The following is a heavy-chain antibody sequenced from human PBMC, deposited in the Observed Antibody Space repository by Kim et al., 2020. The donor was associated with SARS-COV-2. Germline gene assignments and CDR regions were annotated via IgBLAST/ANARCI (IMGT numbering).Heavy chain of an antibody. Sequence: YDADSVKGRFTISRDNSKNTLYLQMNSLRAEDTAVYYCAKAYYSNYVYDYWGQGTLVTVSS. D-gene: IGHD4-4*01. V-gene: IGHV3-23*01. J-gene: IGHJ4*02. CDR3: AKAYYSNYVYDY.